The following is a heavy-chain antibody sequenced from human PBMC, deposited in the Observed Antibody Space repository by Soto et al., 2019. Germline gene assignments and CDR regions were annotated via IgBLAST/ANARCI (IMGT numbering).Heavy chain of an antibody. CDR2: IYYSGST. Sequence: QVQLQESGPGLVKPSQTLSLTCTVSGGSISSGGYYWSWIRQHPGKVLEWIGYIYYSGSTYYNPSPKSRVTISVDTSKKQFSLKLSSVTAAETAVYYCARVSLRFNWFDPWGQGTLVTVSS. D-gene: IGHD5-12*01. V-gene: IGHV4-31*03. CDR1: GGSISSGGYY. J-gene: IGHJ5*02. CDR3: ARVSLRFNWFDP.